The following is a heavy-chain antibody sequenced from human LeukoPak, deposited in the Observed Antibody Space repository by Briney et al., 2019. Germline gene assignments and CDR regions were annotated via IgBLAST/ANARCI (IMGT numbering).Heavy chain of an antibody. CDR2: ISSSSSYI. D-gene: IGHD1-26*01. CDR3: ARFFRTVWELPYY. V-gene: IGHV3-21*04. CDR1: GFTFSSYS. Sequence: GGSLRLSCAASGFTFSSYSMNWVRQAPGKGLEWVSSISSSSSYIYYADSVKGRFTISRDNAKNSLYLQMNSLRAEDTAVYYCARFFRTVWELPYYWGPGTLVTVSS. J-gene: IGHJ4*02.